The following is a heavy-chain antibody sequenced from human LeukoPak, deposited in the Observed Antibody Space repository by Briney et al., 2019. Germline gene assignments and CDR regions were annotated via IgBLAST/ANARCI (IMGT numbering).Heavy chain of an antibody. V-gene: IGHV4-31*03. Sequence: SETLPLTCTVSGVSINSGDYYWSWIRQHPGKGLEWIGYNHYSGSSYYIPSLKSRVTISLDTSKNQFSLELTSVTAADTAVYYCARRGVGKAFDHWGQGTLVTVSS. CDR1: GVSINSGDYY. J-gene: IGHJ5*02. CDR3: ARRGVGKAFDH. D-gene: IGHD3-10*01. CDR2: NHYSGSS.